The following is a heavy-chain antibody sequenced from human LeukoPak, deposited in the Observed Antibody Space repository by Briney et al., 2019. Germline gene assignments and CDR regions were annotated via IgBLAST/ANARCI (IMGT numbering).Heavy chain of an antibody. J-gene: IGHJ4*02. CDR2: IASDGSST. D-gene: IGHD4-23*01. Sequence: GGSLRLSCAASGFTFSSYWMNWVRQAPGKGLVWVSRIASDGSSTTYAVSVKGRFSISRDNAKNTLYLQMNSLRVEDTAVYYCARGRPHGNDYWGQGTLVTVSS. CDR1: GFTFSSYW. CDR3: ARGRPHGNDY. V-gene: IGHV3-74*01.